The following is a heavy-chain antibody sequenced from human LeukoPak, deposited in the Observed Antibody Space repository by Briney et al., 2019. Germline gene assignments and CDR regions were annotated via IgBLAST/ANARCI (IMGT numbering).Heavy chain of an antibody. J-gene: IGHJ5*02. CDR2: LDPESGER. V-gene: IGHV1-24*01. CDR1: GFAFTEMS. D-gene: IGHD3-3*01. Sequence: ASVKVSCKVSGFAFTEMSIHWVRQTPRKGLEWMGGLDPESGERVYAQSFRGRVTLSEDTSTDTAYMELSSLTSEDTAVYYCADFGVVTHWFDPWGQGTLVTVSS. CDR3: ADFGVVTHWFDP.